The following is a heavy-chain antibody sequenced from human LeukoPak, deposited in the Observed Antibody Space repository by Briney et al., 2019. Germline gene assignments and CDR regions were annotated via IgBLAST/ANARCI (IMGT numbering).Heavy chain of an antibody. Sequence: PGGSLRLSCAASGFTFSDYYMSWIRQAPGKGLEWVSYISSSGSTIYYADSVKGRFTISRDDAKNSLYLQMNSLRAEDTAVYYCGLGFSRGKTRYFDYWGQGTLITVSS. D-gene: IGHD3-10*01. V-gene: IGHV3-11*01. CDR2: ISSSGSTI. CDR3: GLGFSRGKTRYFDY. J-gene: IGHJ4*02. CDR1: GFTFSDYY.